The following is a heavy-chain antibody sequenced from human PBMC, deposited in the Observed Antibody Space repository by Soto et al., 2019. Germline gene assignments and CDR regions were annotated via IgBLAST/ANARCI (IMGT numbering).Heavy chain of an antibody. D-gene: IGHD3-10*01. CDR2: IYYSGST. J-gene: IGHJ4*02. Sequence: QVQLQESGPGLVKPSETLSLTCTVSGGSISSYYWSWIRQPPGKGLEWIGYIYYSGSTNYNPSLKGRVTISVDTSKNQFSLKLSSVTAADTAVYYCARAPYGSGSYLGYWGQGTLVTVSS. CDR3: ARAPYGSGSYLGY. CDR1: GGSISSYY. V-gene: IGHV4-59*01.